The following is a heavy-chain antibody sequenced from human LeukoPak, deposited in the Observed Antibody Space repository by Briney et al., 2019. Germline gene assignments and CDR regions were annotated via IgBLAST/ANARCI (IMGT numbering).Heavy chain of an antibody. V-gene: IGHV3-23*01. CDR2: ISGSGGST. CDR1: GLTFSSYA. J-gene: IGHJ4*02. Sequence: GGSLRLSCAASGLTFSSYAMSWVRQAPGKGLEWVSAISGSGGSTYYADSVKGRFTISRDNSKNTLYLQMNSLRAEDTAVYYCARGGIQVSGIDEFDYWGQGTLVTVSS. CDR3: ARGGIQVSGIDEFDY. D-gene: IGHD6-19*01.